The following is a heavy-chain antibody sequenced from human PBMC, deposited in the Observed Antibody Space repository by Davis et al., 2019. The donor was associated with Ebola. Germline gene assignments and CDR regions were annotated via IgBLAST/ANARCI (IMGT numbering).Heavy chain of an antibody. V-gene: IGHV4-34*01. J-gene: IGHJ6*02. CDR3: ARVRTFYYDSSGYYPYYYYYAMDV. D-gene: IGHD3-22*01. CDR2: INHSGST. CDR1: GGSINSGDYY. Sequence: SETLSLTCTVSGGSINSGDYYWSWIRQPPGKGLEWIGEINHSGSTNYSPSLKSRVTISVDTSKNQFSLKLSSVTAADTAVYYCARVRTFYYDSSGYYPYYYYYAMDVWGQGTTVTVSS.